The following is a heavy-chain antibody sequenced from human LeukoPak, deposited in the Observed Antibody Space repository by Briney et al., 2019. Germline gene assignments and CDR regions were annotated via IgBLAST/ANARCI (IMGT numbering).Heavy chain of an antibody. CDR2: IYYSGST. Sequence: SETLSLTCTVPGGSISSYYWSWIRQPPGKGLEWIGYIYYSGSTNYNPSLKSRVTISVDTSKNQFSLKLSSVTAADTAVYYCARDDPSGWFDPWGQGTLVTVSS. J-gene: IGHJ5*02. CDR3: ARDDPSGWFDP. CDR1: GGSISSYY. D-gene: IGHD3-10*01. V-gene: IGHV4-59*01.